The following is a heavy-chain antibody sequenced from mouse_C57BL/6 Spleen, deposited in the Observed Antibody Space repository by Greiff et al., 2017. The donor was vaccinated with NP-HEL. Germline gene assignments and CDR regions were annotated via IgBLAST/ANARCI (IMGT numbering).Heavy chain of an antibody. Sequence: QVQLQQPGAELVKPGASVKLSCKASGYTFTSYWMQWVKQRPGQGLEWIGEIDPSDSYTNYNQKFKGKATLTVDTSSSTAYMQLSSLTSEDSAVYYCARSLRRSYFDYWGQGTTLTVSS. CDR1: GYTFTSYW. V-gene: IGHV1-50*01. D-gene: IGHD1-1*01. J-gene: IGHJ2*01. CDR2: IDPSDSYT. CDR3: ARSLRRSYFDY.